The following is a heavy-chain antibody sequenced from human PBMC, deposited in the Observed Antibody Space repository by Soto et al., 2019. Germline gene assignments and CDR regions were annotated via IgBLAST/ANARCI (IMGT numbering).Heavy chain of an antibody. CDR2: IIPILGIA. Sequence: PSVKVSCKASGGTFSSYTISWVRQAPGQGLEWMGRIIPILGIANYAQKFQGRVTITADKSTSTAYMELSSLRSEDTAVYYCATMPFSSSSLALDYWGQGTLVTVSS. CDR3: ATMPFSSSSLALDY. CDR1: GGTFSSYT. J-gene: IGHJ4*02. D-gene: IGHD6-6*01. V-gene: IGHV1-69*02.